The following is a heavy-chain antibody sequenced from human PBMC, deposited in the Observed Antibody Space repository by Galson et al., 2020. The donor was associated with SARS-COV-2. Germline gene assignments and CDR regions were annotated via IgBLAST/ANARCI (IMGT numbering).Heavy chain of an antibody. D-gene: IGHD6-6*01. CDR3: ARDASISSSCDF. J-gene: IGHJ4*02. CDR2: MNSKSGDT. Sequence: ASVKVSCKTSGYTFTSNDINWVRQGPGQGLEWMGWMNSKSGDTGYAQKFQGRINMSRNTSISTAYMELSSLTSEDTAVYYCARDASISSSCDFWGQGTLVTVSS. V-gene: IGHV1-8*01. CDR1: GYTFTSND.